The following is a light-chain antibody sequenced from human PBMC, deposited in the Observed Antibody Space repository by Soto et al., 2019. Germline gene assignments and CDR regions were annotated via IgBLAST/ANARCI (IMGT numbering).Light chain of an antibody. V-gene: IGKV1-39*01. CDR2: AAS. CDR1: QSISNF. J-gene: IGKJ4*01. CDR3: QQSYSTPLT. Sequence: DIQMTQSPSSLSASVGDRVTITCRASQSISNFSNWYQQKPGKAPKLLIYAASSLQSGVPARFSGSESGTDFTLTISSLQPEDFATYYCQQSYSTPLTFGGGTKVEIK.